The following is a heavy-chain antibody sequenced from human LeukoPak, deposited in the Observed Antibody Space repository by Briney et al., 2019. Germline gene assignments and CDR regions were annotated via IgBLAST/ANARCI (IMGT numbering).Heavy chain of an antibody. CDR1: GYTLTELS. D-gene: IGHD1-26*01. CDR2: FDPEDGET. V-gene: IGHV1-24*01. CDR3: ATFKRYSGSYYYFDY. J-gene: IGHJ4*02. Sequence: ASVKVSCTVSGYTLTELSMHWVRQAPGKGPEWMGGFDPEDGETICAQKFQGRVTMTEDTSTDTAYMELSSLRSEDTAVYYCATFKRYSGSYYYFDYWGQGTLVTVSS.